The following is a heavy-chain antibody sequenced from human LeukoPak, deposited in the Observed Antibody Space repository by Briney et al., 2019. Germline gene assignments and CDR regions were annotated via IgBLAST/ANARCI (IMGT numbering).Heavy chain of an antibody. CDR3: ARPSLTQWAFDI. V-gene: IGHV4-59*01. D-gene: IGHD2-8*01. Sequence: SETLSLTCTVSGGSISSYYWSWIRQPPGKGLEWIGYIYYSGSTNYNPSLKSRVTISVDTSKNQFSLKLSSVTAADTAVYYCARPSLTQWAFDIRGQGTMVTVSS. CDR2: IYYSGST. J-gene: IGHJ3*02. CDR1: GGSISSYY.